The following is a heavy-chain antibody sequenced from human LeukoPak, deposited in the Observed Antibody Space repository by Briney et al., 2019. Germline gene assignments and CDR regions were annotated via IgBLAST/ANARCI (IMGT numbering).Heavy chain of an antibody. D-gene: IGHD2-15*01. V-gene: IGHV3-66*01. CDR3: ARLRSSGGDDA. CDR2: IYSGGTT. Sequence: GGSLRLSCAASGFSVTNNYMFWVRQAPGKGLEWLSVIYSGGTTYSADSVKDRFTISRDNSNNTLYLQMDSLRVDDTAVFYCARLRSSGGDDAWGQGTTVTVSS. CDR1: GFSVTNNY. J-gene: IGHJ6*02.